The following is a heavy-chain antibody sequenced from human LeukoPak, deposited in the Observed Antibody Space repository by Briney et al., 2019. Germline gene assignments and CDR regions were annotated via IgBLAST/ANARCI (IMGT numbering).Heavy chain of an antibody. CDR2: IYYSGST. V-gene: IGHV4-59*08. CDR3: ARGPYSYDSSGAFDI. CDR1: GGSISSYY. D-gene: IGHD3-22*01. J-gene: IGHJ3*02. Sequence: SETLSLTCTVSGGSISSYYWSWIRQPPGKGLEWIGYIYYSGSTNYNPSLKSRVTISVDTSKNQFSLKLSSVTAADTAGYFCARGPYSYDSSGAFDIWGQGTMVTVSS.